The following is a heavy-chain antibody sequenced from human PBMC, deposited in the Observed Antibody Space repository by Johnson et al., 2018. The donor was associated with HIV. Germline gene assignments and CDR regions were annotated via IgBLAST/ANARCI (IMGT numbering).Heavy chain of an antibody. J-gene: IGHJ3*01. Sequence: VQLVESGGGLVQPGGSLRLSCAASGFTFSSYALTWVRQAPGKGLGWVSGISGSGGSTYYTDSVKGRFTISRDNSKNTMYLQMNSLRAEDTAVYYCAKDKGAHYGDYDSGTAVDLWGQGTMVTVSS. CDR2: ISGSGGST. CDR1: GFTFSSYA. V-gene: IGHV3-23*04. D-gene: IGHD4-17*01. CDR3: AKDKGAHYGDYDSGTAVDL.